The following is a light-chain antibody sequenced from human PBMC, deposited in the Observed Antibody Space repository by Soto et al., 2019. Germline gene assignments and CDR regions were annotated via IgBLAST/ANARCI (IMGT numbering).Light chain of an antibody. Sequence: DIQLTQSPSAVSASVGDRVTITCRASQDISGWLAWFQQKQGKAPNRLIYAASILQSGVPSRFSGSGSGTDFTLTITDLQPEDFATYYCQQANSFPWTFGQGTKVEL. V-gene: IGKV1D-12*01. CDR2: AAS. CDR3: QQANSFPWT. J-gene: IGKJ1*01. CDR1: QDISGW.